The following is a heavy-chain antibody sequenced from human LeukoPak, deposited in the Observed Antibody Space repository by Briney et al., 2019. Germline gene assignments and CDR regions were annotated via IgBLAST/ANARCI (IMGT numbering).Heavy chain of an antibody. CDR1: GDSISSYY. Sequence: TSGETLSLTCTVSGDSISSYYCSWIRQPPGKGLEWIGYIYYSGSTSYNPSLKSRVTISLDTSNTLFSLKLRSVTAADTAVYYCARGHSIEPFFYYCDMDFWGKGTTVTVSS. CDR2: IYYSGST. J-gene: IGHJ6*03. V-gene: IGHV4-59*01. CDR3: ARGHSIEPFFYYCDMDF. D-gene: IGHD2/OR15-2a*01.